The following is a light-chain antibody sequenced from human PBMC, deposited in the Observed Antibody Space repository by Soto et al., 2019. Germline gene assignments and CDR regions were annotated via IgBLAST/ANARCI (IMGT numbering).Light chain of an antibody. CDR1: QSVSTW. J-gene: IGKJ5*01. V-gene: IGKV3-11*01. CDR3: QQRSNWIT. CDR2: DAS. Sequence: EIVLTQSPATLSLSPGDTATLSCGASQSVSTWLTWYQQKPGQAPRLLIYDASNRATGIPARFSGSGSGTDFTLTISSLEPEDFAVYYCQQRSNWITFGQGTRLEIE.